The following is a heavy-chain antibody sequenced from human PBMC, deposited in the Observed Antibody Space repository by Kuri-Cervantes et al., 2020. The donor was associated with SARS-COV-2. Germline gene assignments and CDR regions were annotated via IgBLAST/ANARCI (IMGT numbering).Heavy chain of an antibody. CDR3: ARDRPEKTTIFWSGYQTVHFDY. CDR1: EATFPDYD. J-gene: IGHJ4*02. Sequence: ASVKVSCKAPEATFPDYDINWVRQAAGHGLEWMGMVKTNSGNTLYAQIFQGRVTMTRDTSTSTAYMELRSLRSDDTAVYYCARDRPEKTTIFWSGYQTVHFDYWGQGTLVTVSS. D-gene: IGHD3-3*01. CDR2: VKTNSGNT. V-gene: IGHV1-8*01.